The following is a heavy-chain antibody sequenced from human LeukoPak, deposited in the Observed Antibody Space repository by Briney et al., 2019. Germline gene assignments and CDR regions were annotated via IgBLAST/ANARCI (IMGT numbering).Heavy chain of an antibody. CDR2: ISGSGGST. J-gene: IGHJ4*02. CDR3: AKDRTSSPGAY. V-gene: IGHV3-23*01. D-gene: IGHD6-6*01. Sequence: GGSLRLSCAASGFTFSNSAMSWARQAPGKGLEWVSGISGSGGSTYYAESVKGRFTISRDNSKNTLYLQMNSLRAEDTAVYYCAKDRTSSPGAYWGQGTLATVSS. CDR1: GFTFSNSA.